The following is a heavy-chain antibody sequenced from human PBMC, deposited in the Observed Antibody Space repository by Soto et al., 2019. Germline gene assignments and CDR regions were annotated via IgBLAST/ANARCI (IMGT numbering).Heavy chain of an antibody. D-gene: IGHD1-20*01. CDR3: ASRGGITGTGFDY. Sequence: QLQLQESGSGLVKPSQTLSLTCAVSGGSISSGGYSWSWIRQPPGKGLEWIGYIYHSGSTYYNPSLKRRVTISVDRSKNQFSLKLSSVTAADTAVYYCASRGGITGTGFDYWGQGTLVTVSS. CDR2: IYHSGST. CDR1: GGSISSGGYS. J-gene: IGHJ4*02. V-gene: IGHV4-30-2*01.